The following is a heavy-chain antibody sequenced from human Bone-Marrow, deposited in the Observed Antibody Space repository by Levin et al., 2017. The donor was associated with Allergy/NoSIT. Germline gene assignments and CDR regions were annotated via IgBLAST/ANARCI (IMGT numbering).Heavy chain of an antibody. V-gene: IGHV3-15*05. CDR1: GLTLSSAW. CDR3: TTDRGIESRPLFDS. D-gene: IGHD3-10*01. CDR2: IKSKSDGGTT. Sequence: GESLKISCASSGLTLSSAWLGWVRQAPGEGLQWVGRIKSKSDGGTTDYGAAVEGRFTISRDDSRNTLYLQMNSLTTEDTAMYYCTTDRGIESRPLFDSWGPGTLVTVSS. J-gene: IGHJ4*02.